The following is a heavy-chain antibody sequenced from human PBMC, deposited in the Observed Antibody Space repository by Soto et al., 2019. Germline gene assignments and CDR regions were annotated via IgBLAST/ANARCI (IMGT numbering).Heavy chain of an antibody. CDR3: ARDPQYTDSRAYYVSSGHFDY. J-gene: IGHJ4*02. D-gene: IGHD3-22*01. CDR2: SYFSGNT. CDR1: GGSISSGGYY. Sequence: SETLSLTCTVSGGSISSGGYYWNWIRQHPGKGLEWIGYSYFSGNTYYNPSLKSRVTISVDTSKNQFSLRLSSVTAADTAVYYCARDPQYTDSRAYYVSSGHFDYWGQGILVTVSS. V-gene: IGHV4-31*03.